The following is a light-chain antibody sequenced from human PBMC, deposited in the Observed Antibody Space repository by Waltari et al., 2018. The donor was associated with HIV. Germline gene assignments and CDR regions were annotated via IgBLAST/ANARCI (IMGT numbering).Light chain of an antibody. Sequence: IHMTQSPSSLAASAGDSFCITCQARQDIRNSLNWYQQQPGQDPKLLIYGASNLETGVPPRFSGGGSGTDFLLTITSPEPEDIATYYCQQYHDFPRTFGQGTKRDI. CDR2: GAS. CDR1: QDIRNS. J-gene: IGKJ2*01. CDR3: QQYHDFPRT. V-gene: IGKV1-33*01.